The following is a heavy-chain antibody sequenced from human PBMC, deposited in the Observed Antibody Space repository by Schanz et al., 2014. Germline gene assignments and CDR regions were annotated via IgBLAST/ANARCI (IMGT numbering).Heavy chain of an antibody. V-gene: IGHV1-2*02. D-gene: IGHD2-2*01. J-gene: IGHJ4*02. CDR2: IYSHSGGT. Sequence: QVQLVQSGAEVKKSGASVKVSCKASGYTFSSYYIHWVRQAPGQGLEWMGCIYSHSGGTDYAQKFQGRVTMTRDTSINTVNMELSTLRSDDTAIYYCARGKFQLPKSASDYWGQGTLVTVSS. CDR1: GYTFSSYY. CDR3: ARGKFQLPKSASDY.